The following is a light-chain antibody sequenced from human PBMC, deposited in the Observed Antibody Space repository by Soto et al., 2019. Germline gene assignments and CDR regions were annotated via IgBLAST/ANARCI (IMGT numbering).Light chain of an antibody. V-gene: IGKV1-9*01. CDR3: QQVDSYPLT. Sequence: DIQFTQSPSFLSASVGDRVTITCRASQGISSYLAWYQQKPGKAPNLLIYGASTLQSGVPSRFSGSGSGTEFTLTISSLQPEDFATYYCQQVDSYPLTFGGGTKVEIK. J-gene: IGKJ4*01. CDR2: GAS. CDR1: QGISSY.